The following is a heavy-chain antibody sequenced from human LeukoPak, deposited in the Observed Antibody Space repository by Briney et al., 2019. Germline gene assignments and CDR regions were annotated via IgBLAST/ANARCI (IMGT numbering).Heavy chain of an antibody. V-gene: IGHV3-48*03. CDR1: GFTFSSYE. Sequence: GGSLRLSCAASGFTFSSYEMNWVRQAPGKGVEWVSYISSSGSTIYYADSVKGRFTISRDNAKNSLYLQMNSLRAEDTAVYYCARDQHSSSWIYYMDVWGKGTTVTVSS. J-gene: IGHJ6*03. CDR3: ARDQHSSSWIYYMDV. D-gene: IGHD6-13*01. CDR2: ISSSGSTI.